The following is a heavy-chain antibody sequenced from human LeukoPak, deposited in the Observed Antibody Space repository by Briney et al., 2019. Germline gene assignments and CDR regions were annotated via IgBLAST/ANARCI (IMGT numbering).Heavy chain of an antibody. CDR1: GGSISSYY. Sequence: SETLSLTCNVSGGSISSYYWSWIRQPPGKGLEWIGYIYYSGSTNYNPSLKSRVTISVDTSKNQFSLKLSSVTAADAAVYYCARGELERRPSTNFDYWGQGTLVTVSS. CDR3: ARGELERRPSTNFDY. J-gene: IGHJ4*02. CDR2: IYYSGST. V-gene: IGHV4-59*01. D-gene: IGHD1-1*01.